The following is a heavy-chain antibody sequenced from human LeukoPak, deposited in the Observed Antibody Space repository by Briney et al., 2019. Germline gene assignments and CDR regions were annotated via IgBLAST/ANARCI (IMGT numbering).Heavy chain of an antibody. CDR2: ISSSSSYI. CDR1: GFTFSSYS. V-gene: IGHV3-21*01. Sequence: GGSLRLSCAASGFTFSSYSMNWVRQAPGKGLEWVSSISSSSSYIYYADSVKGLFTISRDNAKNSLYLQMNSLRAEDTAVYYCAHDFWSGYYTGWGQGTLVTVSS. CDR3: AHDFWSGYYTG. D-gene: IGHD3-3*01. J-gene: IGHJ4*02.